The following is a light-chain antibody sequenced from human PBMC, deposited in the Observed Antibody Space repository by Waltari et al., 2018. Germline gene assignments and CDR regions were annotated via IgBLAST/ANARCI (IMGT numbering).Light chain of an antibody. V-gene: IGLV2-11*01. CDR3: CSYAGSYTAL. CDR2: DVS. J-gene: IGLJ1*01. CDR1: SSDLGGYTY. Sequence: QSALPQPRSVPGPPGQSVSISCTGTSSDLGGYTYVSWYQQHPGKAPKLMLYDVSKRPSGVPDRFSGSKSGNTASLTISGLQAEDEADYYCCSYAGSYTALFGTGTKVTVL.